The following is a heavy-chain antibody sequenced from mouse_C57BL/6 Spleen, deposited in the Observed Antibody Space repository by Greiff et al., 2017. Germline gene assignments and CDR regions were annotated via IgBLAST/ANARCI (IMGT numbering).Heavy chain of an antibody. D-gene: IGHD4-1*01. Sequence: QVQLQQSGTELVKPGASVKLSCKASGYTFTSYWMHWVKQRPGQGLEWIGNINPSNGGTNYNEKFKSKATLTVDKSSSTAYMQLSSLTSEDSAVYYCARWRANWDRDYYAMDYWGQGTSVTVSS. CDR3: ARWRANWDRDYYAMDY. CDR2: INPSNGGT. J-gene: IGHJ4*01. CDR1: GYTFTSYW. V-gene: IGHV1-53*01.